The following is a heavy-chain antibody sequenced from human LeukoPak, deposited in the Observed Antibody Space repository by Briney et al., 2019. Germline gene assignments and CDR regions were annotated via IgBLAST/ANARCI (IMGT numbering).Heavy chain of an antibody. J-gene: IGHJ4*02. V-gene: IGHV3-7*01. CDR1: GFTFSSSA. Sequence: GGSLRLSCAASGFTFSSSAMSWVRQVPGKGLGWVANIKQDGSGKYYVDSVKGRFTISRDNAKNSLYLQMNSLRAEDTAVYYCARDKIVGATNFDYWGQGTLVTVSS. CDR3: ARDKIVGATNFDY. CDR2: IKQDGSGK. D-gene: IGHD1-26*01.